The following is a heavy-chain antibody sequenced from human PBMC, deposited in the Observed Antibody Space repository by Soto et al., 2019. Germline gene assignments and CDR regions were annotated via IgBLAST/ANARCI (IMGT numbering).Heavy chain of an antibody. Sequence: PSETLSLTCTVSGGSVSSGSYYWSWIRQPPGKGLECVGYIYYSGSTNYNPSLKSRVTISVDTSKNQFSLKLSSVTAADTAVYYCARDNGYSYGYTLDLWGQRTLVTVSS. CDR3: ARDNGYSYGYTLDL. D-gene: IGHD5-18*01. CDR2: IYYSGST. J-gene: IGHJ5*02. CDR1: GGSVSSGSYY. V-gene: IGHV4-61*01.